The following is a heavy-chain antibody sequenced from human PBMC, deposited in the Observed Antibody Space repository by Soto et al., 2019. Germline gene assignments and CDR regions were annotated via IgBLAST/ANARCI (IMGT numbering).Heavy chain of an antibody. J-gene: IGHJ6*02. Sequence: GGSLRLSCAASGFTFSSYSMNWVRQAPGKGLEWVSSISSSSSYIYYADSVKGRFTISRDNAKNSLYLQMNSLRAEDTAVYYYARWREYYYYYGMDVWGQGTTVTVSS. CDR3: ARWREYYYYYGMDV. CDR2: ISSSSSYI. CDR1: GFTFSSYS. V-gene: IGHV3-21*01.